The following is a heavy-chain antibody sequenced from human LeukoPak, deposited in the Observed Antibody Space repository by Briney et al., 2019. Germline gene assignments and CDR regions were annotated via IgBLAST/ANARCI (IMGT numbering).Heavy chain of an antibody. CDR1: GFTFDDYG. V-gene: IGHV3-20*04. CDR3: ARDGGYCSGGSCYSDAFDI. J-gene: IGHJ3*02. D-gene: IGHD2-15*01. CDR2: INWNGGST. Sequence: SGGSLRLSCAASGFTFDDYGMSWVRQAPGKGLEWVSGINWNGGSTGYADSVKGRFTISRDKAKNSLYLQMNSLRAEDTALYYCARDGGYCSGGSCYSDAFDIWGQGTMVTVSS.